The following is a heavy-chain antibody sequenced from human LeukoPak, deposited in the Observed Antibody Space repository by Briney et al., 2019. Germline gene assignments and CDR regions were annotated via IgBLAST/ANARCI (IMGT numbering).Heavy chain of an antibody. CDR2: INHRGST. D-gene: IGHD3-10*01. J-gene: IGHJ4*02. CDR3: ASPWGYGSGI. Sequence: SETLSLTCAVYGGSFSGYYWSWIRQPPGKGLEWIGEINHRGSTNYNPSLKSRVTISVDTSKKQFSLKLSSVTAADTAIYYCASPWGYGSGIWGQGTLVTVSS. CDR1: GGSFSGYY. V-gene: IGHV4-34*01.